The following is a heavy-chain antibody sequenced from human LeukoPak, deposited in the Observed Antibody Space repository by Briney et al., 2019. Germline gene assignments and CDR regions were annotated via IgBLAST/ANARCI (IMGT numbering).Heavy chain of an antibody. Sequence: SETLSLTCTVSGGFISNYYWSWIRQPAGKGLEWIGRIYTSGSTNYNSSLKSRVTISVDTSKNQFSLKLSSVTAADTAVYYCASLHSSSWYGLFDYWGQGTLVTVSS. D-gene: IGHD6-13*01. CDR1: GGFISNYY. CDR2: IYTSGST. V-gene: IGHV4-4*07. CDR3: ASLHSSSWYGLFDY. J-gene: IGHJ4*02.